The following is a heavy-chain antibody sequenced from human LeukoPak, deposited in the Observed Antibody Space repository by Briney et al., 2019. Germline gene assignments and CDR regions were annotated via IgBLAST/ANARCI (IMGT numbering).Heavy chain of an antibody. CDR3: ARTVVVTAIDWFDP. CDR1: GFTFSSYW. Sequence: GGSLRLSCAASGFTFSSYWMSWVRQAPGKGLEWVANIKQDGSEKYYVDSVKGRFTISRDNAKNSLYLQMNSLRAEDTAVYYCARTVVVTAIDWFDPWGQGTLVTVS. CDR2: IKQDGSEK. V-gene: IGHV3-7*01. D-gene: IGHD2-21*02. J-gene: IGHJ5*02.